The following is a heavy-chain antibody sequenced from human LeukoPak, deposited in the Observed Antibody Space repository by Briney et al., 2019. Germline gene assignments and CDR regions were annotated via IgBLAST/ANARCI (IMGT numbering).Heavy chain of an antibody. V-gene: IGHV3-15*01. D-gene: IGHD5-12*01. CDR1: GFTFSTYA. CDR3: VTDPYD. CDR2: IKSKTDGGTT. Sequence: AASLRLSCPASGFTFSTYAMTWFGQDTVPGLEWVGRIKSKTDGGTTDYAAPVKGRFSISRDDSINTLFLQMNSLKTEDTGVYYCVTDPYDWGQGTLVTVSS. J-gene: IGHJ4*02.